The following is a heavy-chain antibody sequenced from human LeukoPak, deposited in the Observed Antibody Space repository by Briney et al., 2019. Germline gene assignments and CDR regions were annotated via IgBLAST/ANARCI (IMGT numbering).Heavy chain of an antibody. Sequence: GGSLRLSCAASGFTFSSYAMSWVRQAPGKGLEWVSAISGSGGSTYYADSVKGRFTISRHNSKNTLYLQMNSLRAEDTAVYYCAKDGSGLWFGELSHWGQGTLVTVSS. CDR2: ISGSGGST. J-gene: IGHJ4*02. D-gene: IGHD3-10*01. V-gene: IGHV3-23*01. CDR3: AKDGSGLWFGELSH. CDR1: GFTFSSYA.